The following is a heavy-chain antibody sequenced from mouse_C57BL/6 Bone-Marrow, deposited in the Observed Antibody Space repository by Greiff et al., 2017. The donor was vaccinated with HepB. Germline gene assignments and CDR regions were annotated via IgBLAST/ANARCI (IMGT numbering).Heavy chain of an antibody. CDR1: GFTFSSYA. CDR2: ISSGGDYI. Sequence: EVKLEESGEGLVKPGGSLKLSCAASGFTFSSYAMSWVRQTPEKRLEWVAYISSGGDYIYYADTVKGRFTISRDNARNTLYLQMSSLKSEDTAMYYCTRDPITTVDWYFDVWGTGTTVTVSS. V-gene: IGHV5-9-1*02. D-gene: IGHD1-1*01. CDR3: TRDPITTVDWYFDV. J-gene: IGHJ1*03.